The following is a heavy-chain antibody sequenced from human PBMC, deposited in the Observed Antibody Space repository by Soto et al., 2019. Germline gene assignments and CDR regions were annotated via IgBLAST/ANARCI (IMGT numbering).Heavy chain of an antibody. J-gene: IGHJ4*02. CDR2: ISSSSSTI. CDR3: ARDDGLGIAVAGTYDY. CDR1: GFTFSSYS. Sequence: HPGGSLRLSCAASGFTFSSYSMNGVRQAPGKGLEWVSYISSSSSTIYYADSVKGRFTISRDNAKNSLYLQMNSLRDEDTAVYYCARDDGLGIAVAGTYDYWGQGTLVTVSS. V-gene: IGHV3-48*02. D-gene: IGHD6-19*01.